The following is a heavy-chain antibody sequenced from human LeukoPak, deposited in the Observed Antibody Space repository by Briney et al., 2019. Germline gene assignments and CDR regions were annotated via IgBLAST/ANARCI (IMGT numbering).Heavy chain of an antibody. CDR2: IYYSGST. D-gene: IGHD3-22*01. V-gene: IGHV4-59*12. J-gene: IGHJ5*02. CDR3: ARGGYDSSGYFAAGGGTFDP. CDR1: GGSISSYY. Sequence: SETLSLTCTVSGGSISSYYWSWIRQPPGKGLEWIGYIYYSGSTNYNPSLKSRVTISVDTSKNQFSLKLSSVTAADTAVYYCARGGYDSSGYFAAGGGTFDPWGQGTLVTVSS.